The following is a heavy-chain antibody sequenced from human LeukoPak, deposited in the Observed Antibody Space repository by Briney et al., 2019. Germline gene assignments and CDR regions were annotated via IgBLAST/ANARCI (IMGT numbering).Heavy chain of an antibody. CDR2: ISAYNGDT. CDR1: GYTFVSHG. CDR3: ARVSSQQLDRDFDY. Sequence: ASVKVSCKAAGYTFVSHGISWVRLAPGQGLEWMGWISAYNGDTKYAQKFQARVTMTTDTSTSTAYMELSSLRSEDTAVYYCARVSSQQLDRDFDYWGQGTLVTVSS. J-gene: IGHJ4*02. D-gene: IGHD6-13*01. V-gene: IGHV1-18*01.